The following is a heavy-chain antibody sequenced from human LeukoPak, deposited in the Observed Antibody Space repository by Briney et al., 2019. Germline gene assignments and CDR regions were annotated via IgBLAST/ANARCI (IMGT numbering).Heavy chain of an antibody. CDR1: GGSISSYY. D-gene: IGHD6-13*01. CDR3: ARVGGSSWSTNWFDS. V-gene: IGHV4-4*07. J-gene: IGHJ5*01. CDR2: IYTSGST. Sequence: SETLSLTCTVSGGSISSYYWSWIRQPAGKGLEWIGRIYTSGSTNYNPSLKSRVTMSVDTSKNQFSLKLTSVTAADTAVHYCARVGGSSWSTNWFDSWGQGTLVTVSS.